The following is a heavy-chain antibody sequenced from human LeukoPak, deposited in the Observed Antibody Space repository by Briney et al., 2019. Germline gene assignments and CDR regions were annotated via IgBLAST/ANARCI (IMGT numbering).Heavy chain of an antibody. D-gene: IGHD4-11*01. CDR2: ISSSSSTI. J-gene: IGHJ4*02. Sequence: GGSLRLSCAASGFTFSSYSMNWVRQAPGKGLEWASYISSSSSTIYYADSVKGRFTISRDNAKNSLYLQMNSLRAEDTAVYYCARLAGVHDYSNYGQFDYWGQGTLVTVSS. CDR3: ARLAGVHDYSNYGQFDY. CDR1: GFTFSSYS. V-gene: IGHV3-48*01.